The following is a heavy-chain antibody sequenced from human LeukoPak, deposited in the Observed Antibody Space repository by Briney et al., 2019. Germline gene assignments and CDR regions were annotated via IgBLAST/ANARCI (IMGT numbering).Heavy chain of an antibody. CDR2: INSNGSSI. V-gene: IGHV3-74*01. CDR1: GFTFNSYW. CDR3: ATDPSGRVCDY. D-gene: IGHD3-10*01. Sequence: GGSLRLSCAASGFTFNSYWMHWVRQAPGKGLVWVSRINSNGSSISYADSMKGRFTISRDNAKNTLYLQMNSLRAEDTAVYYCATDPSGRVCDYWGQGTLVTVSS. J-gene: IGHJ4*02.